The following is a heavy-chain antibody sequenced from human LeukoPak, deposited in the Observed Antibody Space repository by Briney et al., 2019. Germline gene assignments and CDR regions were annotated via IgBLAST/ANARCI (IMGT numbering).Heavy chain of an antibody. J-gene: IGHJ4*02. CDR3: STIRGYSSSWPFDY. CDR1: GFTFSNAW. V-gene: IGHV3-15*01. CDR2: IKSKTDGGTT. D-gene: IGHD6-13*01. Sequence: GGSLRLSCAASGFTFSNAWMSWVRQAPGKGLEWIGRIKSKTDGGTTDYAAPVKGRFTISRDDSKNTLYLQMNSLKTEDTAVYYCSTIRGYSSSWPFDYWGQGILVTVSS.